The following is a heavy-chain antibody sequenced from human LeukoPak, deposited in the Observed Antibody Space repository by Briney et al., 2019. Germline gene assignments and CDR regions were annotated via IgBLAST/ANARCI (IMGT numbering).Heavy chain of an antibody. CDR2: INHSGST. V-gene: IGHV4-34*01. CDR3: ARYSAHDRSSTSCYDWGDAFDI. Sequence: PSETLSLTCAVYGGSFSGYYWSWIRQPPGKGLEWIGEINHSGSTNYNPSLKSRVTISVDTSKNQFSLKLSSVTAADTAVYYCARYSAHDRSSTSCYDWGDAFDIWGQGTMVTVSS. CDR1: GGSFSGYY. D-gene: IGHD2-2*01. J-gene: IGHJ3*02.